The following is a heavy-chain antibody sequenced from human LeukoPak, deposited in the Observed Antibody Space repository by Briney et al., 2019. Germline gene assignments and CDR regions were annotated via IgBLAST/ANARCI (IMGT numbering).Heavy chain of an antibody. Sequence: GGSLRLSCAASGFTFNDAWMNWVRQAPGKGLEWVGQIKSKANGGTTDYAAPVKGRFTISRDDSQKTLFLQMSSLKSDDTAVYYCIRGGVDQVYDIWGQGTMVTVSS. V-gene: IGHV3-15*01. D-gene: IGHD2-15*01. CDR3: IRGGVDQVYDI. CDR2: IKSKANGGTT. CDR1: GFTFNDAW. J-gene: IGHJ3*02.